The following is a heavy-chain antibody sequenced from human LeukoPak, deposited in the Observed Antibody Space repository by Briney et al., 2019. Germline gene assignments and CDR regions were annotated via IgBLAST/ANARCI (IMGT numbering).Heavy chain of an antibody. CDR3: ARRGYSGYDYFDY. J-gene: IGHJ4*02. V-gene: IGHV3-66*02. CDR1: GFTVSSNY. D-gene: IGHD5-12*01. CDR2: IYSGGST. Sequence: GGSLRLSCAASGFTVSSNYMSWVRQAPGKGLEWVSVIYSGGSTYYADSVKGRFTISRDNSKNTLYLQMNSPRAEDTAVYYCARRGYSGYDYFDYWGQGTLVTVSS.